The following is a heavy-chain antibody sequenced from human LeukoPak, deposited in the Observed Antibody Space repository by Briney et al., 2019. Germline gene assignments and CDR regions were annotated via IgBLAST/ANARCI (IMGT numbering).Heavy chain of an antibody. CDR2: IRYDGSNK. CDR3: AKDTGAAAGIFNPYYHVDV. Sequence: GGSLRLSCAASGFTFSSYGMHWVRQAPGKGLEWVAFIRYDGSNKYYADSVKGRFTISRDNSKNTLYLQMNSLRAEDTAVYYCAKDTGAAAGIFNPYYHVDVWGKGTTVTISS. CDR1: GFTFSSYG. D-gene: IGHD6-13*01. V-gene: IGHV3-30*02. J-gene: IGHJ6*03.